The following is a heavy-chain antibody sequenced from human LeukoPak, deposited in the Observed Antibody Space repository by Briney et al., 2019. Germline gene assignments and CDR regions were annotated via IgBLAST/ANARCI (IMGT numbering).Heavy chain of an antibody. CDR1: GFTVSSNY. Sequence: PGGSLRLSCAASGFTVSSNYMGWVRQAPGKGLEWVSVIYSGGSTYYADSVKGRFTISRDNSKNTLYLQMNSLRAEDTAVYYCARVEWDYWFDPWGQGTLVTVSS. CDR2: IYSGGST. D-gene: IGHD1-26*01. V-gene: IGHV3-66*01. J-gene: IGHJ5*02. CDR3: ARVEWDYWFDP.